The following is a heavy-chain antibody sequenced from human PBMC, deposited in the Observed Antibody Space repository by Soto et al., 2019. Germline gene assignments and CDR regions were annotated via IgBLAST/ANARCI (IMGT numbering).Heavy chain of an antibody. J-gene: IGHJ6*02. Sequence: ASVKVSCTASGYTFTSYDINWVRQATGQGLEWMGWMNPNSGNTGYAQKFQGRVTMTRNTSISTAYMELSSLRSEDTAVYFCARVEAARYYYGMDVWGQGTTVTVSS. CDR3: ARVEAARYYYGMDV. CDR2: MNPNSGNT. V-gene: IGHV1-8*01. CDR1: GYTFTSYD. D-gene: IGHD2-15*01.